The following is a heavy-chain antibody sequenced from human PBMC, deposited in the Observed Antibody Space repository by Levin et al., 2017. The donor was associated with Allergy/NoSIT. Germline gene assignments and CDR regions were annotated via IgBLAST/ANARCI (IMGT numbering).Heavy chain of an antibody. D-gene: IGHD3-10*01. CDR1: GGTFSSYA. CDR3: ARASYLGQFGYFDY. Sequence: ASVKVSCKASGGTFSSYAISWVRQAPGQGLEWMGGIIPIFGTANYAQKFQGRVTITADKSTSTAYMELSSLRSEDTAVYYCARASYLGQFGYFDYWGQGTLVTVSS. V-gene: IGHV1-69*06. CDR2: IIPIFGTA. J-gene: IGHJ4*02.